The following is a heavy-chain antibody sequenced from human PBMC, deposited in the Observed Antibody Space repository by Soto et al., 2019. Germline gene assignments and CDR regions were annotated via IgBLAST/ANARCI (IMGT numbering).Heavy chain of an antibody. D-gene: IGHD6-19*01. CDR1: GFTFSSYG. J-gene: IGHJ6*02. Sequence: GGSLRLSCAASGFTFSSYGMHWVCQAPGKGLEWVAIIWYDGSNNYYAESVKGRFTISRDNSTNTLYLQMNSLRAEDTAVYYCARDKAGYNSGWYFYGMDVWGQGTTVTVSS. CDR3: ARDKAGYNSGWYFYGMDV. CDR2: IWYDGSNN. V-gene: IGHV3-33*01.